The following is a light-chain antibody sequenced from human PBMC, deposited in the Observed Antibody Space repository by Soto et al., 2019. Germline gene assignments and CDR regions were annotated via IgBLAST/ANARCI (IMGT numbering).Light chain of an antibody. CDR3: CSYAGRGV. Sequence: QSALTQPASVSGSPGQSITISCTGTRSDVGSYNLVSWYQQHPGKAPKLMIYEGSKRPSGVSNRFSGSKSGNTASLTISGLQAEDEADYYCCSYAGRGVFGTGTKRTVL. J-gene: IGLJ1*01. CDR1: RSDVGSYNL. CDR2: EGS. V-gene: IGLV2-23*01.